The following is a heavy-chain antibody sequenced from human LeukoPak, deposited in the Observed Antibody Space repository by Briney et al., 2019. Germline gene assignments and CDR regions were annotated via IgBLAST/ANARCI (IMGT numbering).Heavy chain of an antibody. CDR2: IVPIFGTA. CDR1: GGTFSSYA. D-gene: IGHD3-22*01. J-gene: IGHJ4*02. V-gene: IGHV1-69*13. CDR3: ARDQYYYDSSGYYTQYYFDY. Sequence: SVKVSCKASGGTFSSYAISWARQAPGQGLEWMGGIVPIFGTANYAQKFQGRVTITADESTSTAYMELSSLRSEDTAVYYCARDQYYYDSSGYYTQYYFDYWGQGTLVTVSS.